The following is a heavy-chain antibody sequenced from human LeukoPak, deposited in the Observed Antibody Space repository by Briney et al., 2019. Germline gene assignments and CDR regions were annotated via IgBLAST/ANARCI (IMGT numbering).Heavy chain of an antibody. D-gene: IGHD1-1*01. J-gene: IGHJ2*01. V-gene: IGHV3-7*01. CDR2: IEKDGSAT. CDR3: ARAGVTNQLGETYWYFDL. Sequence: GGSLRLSCTASGFTLSNYWMTWVRQAPGKGLEWLAKIEKDGSATYYVDSMKGRFTVSRDNAANSLYLQMSNLGVEDTAVYSCARAGVTNQLGETYWYFDLWGRGTLVTVSS. CDR1: GFTLSNYW.